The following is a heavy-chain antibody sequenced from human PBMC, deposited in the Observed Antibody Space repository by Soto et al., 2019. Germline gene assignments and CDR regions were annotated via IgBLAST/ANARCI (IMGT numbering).Heavy chain of an antibody. CDR2: IYYSGST. Sequence: PSETLSLTCTVSCGSIISYYWSWIRQPPGKGLEWIGYIYYSGSTYYNPSLKSRVTISVDTSKNQFSLKLSSVTAADTAVYYCARHIGNVVWFGESYYFDYWGQGTLVTVSS. J-gene: IGHJ4*02. V-gene: IGHV4-59*04. CDR1: CGSIISYY. D-gene: IGHD3-10*01. CDR3: ARHIGNVVWFGESYYFDY.